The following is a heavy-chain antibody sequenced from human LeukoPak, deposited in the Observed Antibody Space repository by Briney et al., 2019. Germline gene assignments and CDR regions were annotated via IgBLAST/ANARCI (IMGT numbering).Heavy chain of an antibody. J-gene: IGHJ4*02. CDR1: GFTFSSYA. D-gene: IGHD5-18*01. V-gene: IGHV3-64*01. Sequence: GGSLRLSCAASGFTFSSYAMHWVRQAPRKGLEYVSAISSNGGSTYYANSVKGRFTISRDNSKNTLYLQMGSLRAEDMAVYYCARDGTTGYSYAYFDYWGQGTLVTVSS. CDR3: ARDGTTGYSYAYFDY. CDR2: ISSNGGST.